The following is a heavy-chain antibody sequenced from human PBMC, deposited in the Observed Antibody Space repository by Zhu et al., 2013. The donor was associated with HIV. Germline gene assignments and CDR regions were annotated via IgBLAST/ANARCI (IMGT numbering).Heavy chain of an antibody. D-gene: IGHD3-9*01. CDR2: IIPIFGTA. CDR3: AREIPKDYDILTYGGMDV. CDR1: GGTFSSYA. Sequence: QVQLVQSGAEVKKPGSSVKVSCKASGGTFSSYAISWVRQAPGQGLEWMGGIIPIFGTANYAQKFQGRVTITADKSTSTAYMELSSLRSEDTAVYYCAREIPKDYDILTYGGMDVWGQGTTVTVSS. J-gene: IGHJ6*02. V-gene: IGHV1-69*06.